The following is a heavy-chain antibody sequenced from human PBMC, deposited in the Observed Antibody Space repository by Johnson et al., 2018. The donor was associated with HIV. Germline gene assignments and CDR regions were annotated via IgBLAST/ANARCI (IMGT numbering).Heavy chain of an antibody. CDR2: IKSKTDGGTT. V-gene: IGHV3-15*05. CDR1: GFTFSNAW. Sequence: VQLVESGGGLVKPGGSLRLSCAASGFTFSNAWMSWVRQAPGKGLEWVGRIKSKTDGGTTDYAAPVKGRFTISRDNAKNSLYLQMNSRRAEDTALYYGARVRPKGSFDIWGQGTMVTVSS. D-gene: IGHD1-1*01. CDR3: ARVRPKGSFDI. J-gene: IGHJ3*02.